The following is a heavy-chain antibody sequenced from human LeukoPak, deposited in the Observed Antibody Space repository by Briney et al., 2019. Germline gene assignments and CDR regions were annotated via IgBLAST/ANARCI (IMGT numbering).Heavy chain of an antibody. CDR3: ARGYCSGGSCYSYYYYNYMDV. D-gene: IGHD2-15*01. J-gene: IGHJ6*03. Sequence: SETLSLTCTVSGGSISGSSYYWGRIRQPPGKGLEWIGSIHYSGSTNYNLSLKSRVTISVDTSKNQFSLKLSSVTAADTAVYYCARGYCSGGSCYSYYYYNYMDVWGKGTTVTVSS. V-gene: IGHV4-39*07. CDR1: GGSISGSSYY. CDR2: IHYSGST.